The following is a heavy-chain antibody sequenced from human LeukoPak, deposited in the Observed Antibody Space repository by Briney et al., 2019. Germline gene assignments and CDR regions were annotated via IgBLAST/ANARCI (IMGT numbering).Heavy chain of an antibody. J-gene: IGHJ4*02. CDR3: ARCTFNINWILDS. D-gene: IGHD1-1*01. CDR1: GFTFSDHY. Sequence: PGGSLRLSCEVSGFTFSDHYMEWVRQAPGKGLEWVANINPDGTIQYYVDSVRGRFTISRDDARNSLFLHMNSLRVEDTAVYYCARCTFNINWILDSWGQGALVTVSS. CDR2: INPDGTIQ. V-gene: IGHV3-7*03.